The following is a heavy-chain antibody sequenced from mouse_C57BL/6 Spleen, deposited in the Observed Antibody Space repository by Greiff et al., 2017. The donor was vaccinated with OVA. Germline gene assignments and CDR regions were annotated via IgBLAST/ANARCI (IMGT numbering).Heavy chain of an antibody. CDR1: GYTFTSYW. D-gene: IGHD2-4*01. CDR3: ARYDYDVDWFAY. Sequence: QVQLQQPGAELVKPGASVKMSCKASGYTFTSYWITWVKQRPGQGLEWIGDIYPGSGSTNYNEKFKSKATLTVDTSSSTAYMQLSSLTSEDSAVYYGARYDYDVDWFAYWGQGTLVTVSA. J-gene: IGHJ3*01. CDR2: IYPGSGST. V-gene: IGHV1-55*01.